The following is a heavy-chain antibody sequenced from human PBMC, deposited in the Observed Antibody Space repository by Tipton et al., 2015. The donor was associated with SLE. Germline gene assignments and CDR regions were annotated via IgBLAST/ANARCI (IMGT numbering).Heavy chain of an antibody. CDR1: GDSISSGTSY. Sequence: LRLSCTVSGDSISSGTSYWRWLRQPAGKALEWIGRISISGSTDYNPSLESRVTISVDMSKNQFSLRVNSVTAADTAVYYCAREKPLPVGGHYFYYMDVWGTGTTVTVSS. J-gene: IGHJ6*03. D-gene: IGHD3-16*01. CDR3: AREKPLPVGGHYFYYMDV. CDR2: ISISGST. V-gene: IGHV4-61*02.